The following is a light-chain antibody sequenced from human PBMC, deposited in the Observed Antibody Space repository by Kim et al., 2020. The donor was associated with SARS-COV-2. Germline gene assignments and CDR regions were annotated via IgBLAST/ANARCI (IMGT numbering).Light chain of an antibody. V-gene: IGKV3-11*01. CDR1: SSVSTY. CDR3: QQRSTWPLT. Sequence: LSTGDGVTLSCRATSSVSTYFALYQQRPGQAPRLLFCYASNRATGIPARFSGSGSGTHFTLTICSLEPEDFAVYYCQQRSTWPLTFRGGTKVDIK. CDR2: YAS. J-gene: IGKJ4*01.